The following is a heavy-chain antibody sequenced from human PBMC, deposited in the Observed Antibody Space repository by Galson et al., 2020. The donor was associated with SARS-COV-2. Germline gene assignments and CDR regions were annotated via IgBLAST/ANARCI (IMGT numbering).Heavy chain of an antibody. Sequence: GESLKISCKGSGYSFSTYWIGWVRQMPGKGLEWMGIIYPGDSDTRYSPSFQGQVTISADKSITTAYLQWSSLKASDTATYYCARALGYCSPLNCPKYNILTGQYYYYGMDVWGQGTTVTVSS. V-gene: IGHV5-51*01. CDR3: ARALGYCSPLNCPKYNILTGQYYYYGMDV. CDR1: GYSFSTYW. D-gene: IGHD3-9*01. CDR2: IYPGDSDT. J-gene: IGHJ6*02.